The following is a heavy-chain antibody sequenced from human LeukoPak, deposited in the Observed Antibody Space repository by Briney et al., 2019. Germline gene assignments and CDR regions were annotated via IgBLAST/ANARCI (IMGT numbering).Heavy chain of an antibody. CDR2: KSSRGSTI. D-gene: IGHD5-12*01. Sequence: GGPLRLSCAASGFPFSDYYMRWIPHAWAKGRVWVSYKSSRGSTIYYADSVKGRFTISRDNAKNSLYLQMNSLRAEDTAVYYCARERDVATAKYYYYHMDVGGKETTVT. CDR1: GFPFSDYY. CDR3: ARERDVATAKYYYYHMDV. J-gene: IGHJ6*03. V-gene: IGHV3-11*01.